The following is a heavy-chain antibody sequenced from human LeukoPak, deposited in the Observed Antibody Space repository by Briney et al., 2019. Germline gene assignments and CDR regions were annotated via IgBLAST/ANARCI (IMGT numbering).Heavy chain of an antibody. CDR3: ARGHSIAVAGTPSY. CDR1: GYTFTGYY. J-gene: IGHJ4*02. CDR2: INPNSGGT. Sequence: GASVKVSCKASGYTFTGYYMHRVRQAPGQGLEWMGWINPNSGGTNYAQKFQGRVTMTRDTSISTAYMELSRLRSDDTAVYYCARGHSIAVAGTPSYWGQGTLVTVSS. V-gene: IGHV1-2*02. D-gene: IGHD6-19*01.